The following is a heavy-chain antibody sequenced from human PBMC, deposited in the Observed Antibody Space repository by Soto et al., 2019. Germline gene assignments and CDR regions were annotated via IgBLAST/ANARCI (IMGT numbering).Heavy chain of an antibody. CDR1: GYSFTSYW. CDR3: ARHPVVVPAALLYGMDV. D-gene: IGHD2-2*01. J-gene: IGHJ6*02. Sequence: GESLKISCKGSGYSFTSYWISWVRQMLGKGLEWMGRIDPSDSYTNYSPSFQGHVTISADKSISTAYLQWSSLKASDTAMYYCARHPVVVPAALLYGMDVWGQGTTVTVSS. CDR2: IDPSDSYT. V-gene: IGHV5-10-1*01.